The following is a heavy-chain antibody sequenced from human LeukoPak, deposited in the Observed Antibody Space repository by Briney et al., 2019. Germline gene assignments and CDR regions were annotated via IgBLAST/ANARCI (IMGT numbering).Heavy chain of an antibody. CDR1: GYTFTGYY. Sequence: ASVKVSCKASGYTFTGYYMHWVRQAPGQGLEWMGRVSPYNGNTYYSQTFQGRVTITKDTSTGTAYLDLKNLRADDTAMYYCARNGRVRRVVKDLFEYWGQGTLVAVSS. CDR3: ARNGRVRRVVKDLFEY. CDR2: VSPYNGNT. J-gene: IGHJ4*02. V-gene: IGHV1-18*04. D-gene: IGHD3-10*01.